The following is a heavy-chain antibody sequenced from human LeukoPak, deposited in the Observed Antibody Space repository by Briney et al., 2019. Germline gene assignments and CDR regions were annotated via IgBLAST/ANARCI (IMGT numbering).Heavy chain of an antibody. CDR3: ARDGGIGLDY. Sequence: GGSLRLSCVASGYTFSSYGMHRVRQAPGKGLQWVAVIWYDESKKYYTDSVKGRFTISRDVSKNTLYLQMNSLRAEDTAMYYCARDGGIGLDYWGQGTLVTVSS. CDR2: IWYDESKK. D-gene: IGHD2-21*01. CDR1: GYTFSSYG. J-gene: IGHJ4*02. V-gene: IGHV3-33*01.